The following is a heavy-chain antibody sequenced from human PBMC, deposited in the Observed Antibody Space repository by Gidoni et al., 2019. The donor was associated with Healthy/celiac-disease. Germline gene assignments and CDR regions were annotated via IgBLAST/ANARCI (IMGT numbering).Heavy chain of an antibody. D-gene: IGHD6-6*01. Sequence: QVQLVQSGAVVKKPGSSVKVSCKASGGTFSSYAISRVRQAPGQGLEWMGGIIPICGTANYAQKFQSMVTITADESTSTAYMELSSLSSEDTAVYYCARDQGSSEDYWGQGTLVTVSS. J-gene: IGHJ4*02. CDR2: IIPICGTA. CDR3: ARDQGSSEDY. CDR1: GGTFSSYA. V-gene: IGHV1-69*01.